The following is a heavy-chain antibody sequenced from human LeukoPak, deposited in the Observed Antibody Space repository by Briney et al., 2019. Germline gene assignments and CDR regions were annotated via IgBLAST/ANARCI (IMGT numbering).Heavy chain of an antibody. J-gene: IGHJ3*02. V-gene: IGHV3-30*03. D-gene: IGHD3-16*01. CDR3: AREVGGSAFDI. CDR1: GFTFSSYD. CDR2: ISYDGSNK. Sequence: PGGSLRLSCAASGFTFSSYDMHWVRQAPGKGLQWVAIISYDGSNKYYADSVKGRFTISRHNSKNTLYLQMNSLRAEDTAVYYCAREVGGSAFDIWGQGTMVTVSS.